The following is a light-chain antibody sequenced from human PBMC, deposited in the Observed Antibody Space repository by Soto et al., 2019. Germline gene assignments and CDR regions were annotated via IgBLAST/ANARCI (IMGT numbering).Light chain of an antibody. CDR3: QQRDSWPLT. V-gene: IGKV3-11*01. CDR1: HSVSNF. CDR2: DVS. J-gene: IGKJ4*01. Sequence: EVVLTQSPVTLSLSPGERATLSCRASHSVSNFLAWYQHKPGQAPRLLIYDVSNRATGIPARFTGSGSGIDFTLTISSLEPEDFAVYYCQQRDSWPLTFGGGIKVEIK.